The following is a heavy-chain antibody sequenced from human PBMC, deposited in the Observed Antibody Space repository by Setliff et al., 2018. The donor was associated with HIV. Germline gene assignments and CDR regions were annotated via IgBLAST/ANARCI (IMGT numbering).Heavy chain of an antibody. V-gene: IGHV3-33*05. CDR2: ISEDARYG. CDR1: GFTFENSA. J-gene: IGHJ4*02. D-gene: IGHD1-26*01. Sequence: PGGSLRLSCVVSGFTFENSAMHWVRQAPDKGLRWVASISEDARYGLYGQSVKGRFTISRDNSENTLYLQMSSLRVEDTGVYYCAREREPLFDYLGPGTQVTVSS. CDR3: AREREPLFDY.